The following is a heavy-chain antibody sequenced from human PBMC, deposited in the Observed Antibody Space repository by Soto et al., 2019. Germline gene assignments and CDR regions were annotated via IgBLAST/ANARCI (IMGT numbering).Heavy chain of an antibody. V-gene: IGHV1-8*01. CDR3: ARGWRVLSDYDFWSGYYYNSKQYNWFDP. CDR1: GYTFTSYD. J-gene: IGHJ5*02. Sequence: ASVKVSCKASGYTFTSYDINWVRQATGQGLEWMGWMNPNSGNTGYAQKFQGRVTMTRNTSISTAYMELSSLRSEDTAVYYCARGWRVLSDYDFWSGYYYNSKQYNWFDPWGQGTLVTVSS. D-gene: IGHD3-3*01. CDR2: MNPNSGNT.